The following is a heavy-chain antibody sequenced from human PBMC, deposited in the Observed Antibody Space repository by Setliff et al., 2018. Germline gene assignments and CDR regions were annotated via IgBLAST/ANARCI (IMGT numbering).Heavy chain of an antibody. V-gene: IGHV5-51*01. CDR3: ARFNGPRLEYNWFDP. D-gene: IGHD2-8*01. Sequence: PGESLKISCKASGYSFTNYWIAWVRQMPGKGLEWVAMYSPDNSRTKYSPSFEGQVTFSVDKSINTAYLQWSSLRASDTAMYFCARFNGPRLEYNWFDPWGQGTLVTVSS. CDR2: YSPDNSRT. CDR1: GYSFTNYW. J-gene: IGHJ5*02.